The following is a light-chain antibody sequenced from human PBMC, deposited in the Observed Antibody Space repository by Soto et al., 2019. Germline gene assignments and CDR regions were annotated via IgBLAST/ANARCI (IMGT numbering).Light chain of an antibody. J-gene: IGKJ1*01. CDR3: MQARKTPRT. V-gene: IGKV2-28*01. CDR2: LGS. Sequence: DIVMTQSPLSLPVTPGEPVSISCRSSQSLLHTDGYFYLDWYLQKPGQSPQVLIYLGSNRASGVPDRFSGSGSGTDFTLKISRVEAEDVGLYYCMQARKTPRTFGQGTRVEIK. CDR1: QSLLHTDGYFY.